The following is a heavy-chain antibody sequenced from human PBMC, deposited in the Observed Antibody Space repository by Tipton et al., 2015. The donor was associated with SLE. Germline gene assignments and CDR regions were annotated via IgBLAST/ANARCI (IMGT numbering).Heavy chain of an antibody. V-gene: IGHV4-39*01. D-gene: IGHD6-13*01. J-gene: IGHJ5*02. CDR1: GGSISSSSYY. CDR3: ARRMAAAGRGWFDP. Sequence: TLSLTCTVSGGSISSSSYYWGWIRQPPGKGLEWIGSIYYSGRTYYNPSLKSRVTISVDTSKNQFSLKLSSVTAADTAVYYCARRMAAAGRGWFDPWGQGTLVTVSS. CDR2: IYYSGRT.